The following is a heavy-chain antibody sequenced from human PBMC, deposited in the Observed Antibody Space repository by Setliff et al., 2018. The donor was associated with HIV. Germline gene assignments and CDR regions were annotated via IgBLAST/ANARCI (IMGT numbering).Heavy chain of an antibody. J-gene: IGHJ4*02. Sequence: GGSLRLSCAASGFTVSSNYMSWVRQAPGKGLEWVSVIYGGGTTHYADSVKGRFTISRDNSKNTVYLQMNSLRVEDTAVYYCARVYDAVVLAGRLWGQGTLVTVSS. D-gene: IGHD2-2*01. CDR1: GFTVSSNY. CDR3: ARVYDAVVLAGRL. CDR2: IYGGGTT. V-gene: IGHV3-66*02.